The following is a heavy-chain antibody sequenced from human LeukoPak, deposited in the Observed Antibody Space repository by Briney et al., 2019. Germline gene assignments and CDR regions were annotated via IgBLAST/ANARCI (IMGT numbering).Heavy chain of an antibody. CDR2: IIPIFGTA. V-gene: IGHV1-69*13. D-gene: IGHD4-17*01. CDR3: ARPDYAHEWYYFDY. J-gene: IGHJ4*02. CDR1: GGTFSSYA. Sequence: ASVKVSCKAFGGTFSSYAISWVRQAPGQGLEWMGGIIPIFGTANYAQKFQGRVTITADESTSTAYMELSSLRSEDTAVYYCARPDYAHEWYYFDYWGQGTLVTVSS.